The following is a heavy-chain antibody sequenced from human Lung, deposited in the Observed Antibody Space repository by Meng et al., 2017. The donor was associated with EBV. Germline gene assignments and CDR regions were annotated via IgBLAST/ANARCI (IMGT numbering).Heavy chain of an antibody. CDR1: GGSLSSRNW. D-gene: IGHD2-21*02. CDR2: IYHSGST. Sequence: QVQLQESGPGLVKPSGTLSLTWAVSGGSLSSRNWWSWVRQPPGKGLEWIGEIYHSGSTNYNPSLKSRVTISVDESKNQFSLRLSSVTAADTAVYYCARVGAYCGGDCYHPRWGQGTLVTVSS. V-gene: IGHV4-4*02. CDR3: ARVGAYCGGDCYHPR. J-gene: IGHJ4*02.